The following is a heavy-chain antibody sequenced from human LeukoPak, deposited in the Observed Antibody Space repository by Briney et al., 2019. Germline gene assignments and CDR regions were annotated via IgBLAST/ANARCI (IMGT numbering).Heavy chain of an antibody. D-gene: IGHD4-11*01. Sequence: GGSLRLSCAPSGFTFTTYWMGWVRQSPVKGLEWVASIKQGGSERHYVDSVKGRFTISRDNAQNSLYLQMNSLRAEDTAVYYCARLYDDYTNGRFDSWGQGTLVTVSS. V-gene: IGHV3-7*01. J-gene: IGHJ4*02. CDR2: IKQGGSER. CDR1: GFTFTTYW. CDR3: ARLYDDYTNGRFDS.